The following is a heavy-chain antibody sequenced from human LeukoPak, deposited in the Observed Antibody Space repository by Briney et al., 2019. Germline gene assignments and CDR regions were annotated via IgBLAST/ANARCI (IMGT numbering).Heavy chain of an antibody. J-gene: IGHJ6*03. CDR2: IYYSGST. Sequence: SETLSLTCTVSGGSISSYYWSWIRQPPGKGLEWIGYIYYSGSTNYNPSLKSRVTISVDTSKNQFSLRLRSVTAADTAVYYCARDQAIDYGQRLYYYMDVWGKGTTVTVSS. V-gene: IGHV4-59*12. CDR3: ARDQAIDYGQRLYYYMDV. CDR1: GGSISSYY. D-gene: IGHD4/OR15-4a*01.